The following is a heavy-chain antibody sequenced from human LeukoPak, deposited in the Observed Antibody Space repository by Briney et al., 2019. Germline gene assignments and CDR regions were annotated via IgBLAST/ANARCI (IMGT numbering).Heavy chain of an antibody. CDR3: AKTTYSGSYGGYYFDY. V-gene: IGHV3-9*01. Sequence: PGGPLRLFCAASGFTLYHYAMLWLRHAPGKGLEWVSGISWNSGSIVYAVSVKGRFTISRDNAKNSLYLQMNSLRAEDTALYYCAKTTYSGSYGGYYFDYWGQGTLVTVSS. D-gene: IGHD1-26*01. CDR2: ISWNSGSI. J-gene: IGHJ4*02. CDR1: GFTLYHYA.